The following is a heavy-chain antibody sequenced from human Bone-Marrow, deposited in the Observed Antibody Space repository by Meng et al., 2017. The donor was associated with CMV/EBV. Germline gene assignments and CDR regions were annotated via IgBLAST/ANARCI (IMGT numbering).Heavy chain of an antibody. Sequence: GESLKISCAASGFTFSTYAMHWVRQAPGKGLEWVAVMSLDGSDKYYADSVKGRFTISRDNSKNTLYLQMNTLRAEDTAVYYCARDFRKLRYLDYWGQGTLVTGSS. V-gene: IGHV3-30-3*01. D-gene: IGHD3-9*01. CDR3: ARDFRKLRYLDY. J-gene: IGHJ4*02. CDR1: GFTFSTYA. CDR2: MSLDGSDK.